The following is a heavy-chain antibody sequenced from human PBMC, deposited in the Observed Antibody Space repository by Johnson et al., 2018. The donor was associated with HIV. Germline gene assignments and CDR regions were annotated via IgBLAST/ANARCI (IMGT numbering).Heavy chain of an antibody. CDR2: SRSKTDGGTT. CDR3: TTIYYDFWTGYLSDAFDI. Sequence: VQLVESGGGSVKPGGSLRLSCAASGITFSNAWMSWVRQAPGKGLVWVGRSRSKTDGGTTDYAAPVKGRFSISRDDSKNTLYLQMNSLKTEDTAMYYCTTIYYDFWTGYLSDAFDIWGQGTMVTVSS. D-gene: IGHD3-3*01. CDR1: GITFSNAW. J-gene: IGHJ3*02. V-gene: IGHV3-15*01.